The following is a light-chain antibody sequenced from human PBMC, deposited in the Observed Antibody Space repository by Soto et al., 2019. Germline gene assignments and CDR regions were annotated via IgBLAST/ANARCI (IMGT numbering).Light chain of an antibody. CDR1: QSVSNNY. V-gene: IGKV3-20*01. CDR3: QQYGSSGT. Sequence: EIVLKQSPGTLSLTTGERATLSCRASQSVSNNYLAWYQQKPGQAPRLLIYGASNGATGIPDRFSGSGSGTDFTLTISRLEPEDFAVYYCQQYGSSGTFGQGTKVDIK. J-gene: IGKJ1*01. CDR2: GAS.